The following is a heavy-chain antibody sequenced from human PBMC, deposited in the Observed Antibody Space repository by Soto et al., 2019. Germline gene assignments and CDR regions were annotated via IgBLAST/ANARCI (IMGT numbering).Heavy chain of an antibody. J-gene: IGHJ4*02. D-gene: IGHD4-17*01. Sequence: SETLSLTCAGTGGSISSGGYSWTWIRQPPGKGLEWIGYIYHSGSTYYNPSLKSRVTISVDRSKNQVSLKLSSVTAADTAVYYCARGKTTVTTIDYWCQGTVVTVSS. V-gene: IGHV4-30-2*01. CDR1: GGSISSGGYS. CDR2: IYHSGST. CDR3: ARGKTTVTTIDY.